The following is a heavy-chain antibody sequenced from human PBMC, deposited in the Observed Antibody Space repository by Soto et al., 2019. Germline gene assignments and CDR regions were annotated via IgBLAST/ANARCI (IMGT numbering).Heavy chain of an antibody. CDR1: GGSISSYY. CDR2: ISYTGST. D-gene: IGHD2-15*01. Sequence: QVQLQESGPGLVKPSETLSLTCTVSGGSISSYYWSWIRQSPGKGLEEIGYISYTGSTNYNPSFKSRVTISVDTSKNQFSLKLSSVTAADTALYYCARQKRWWFDPWGQGTLVTVSS. J-gene: IGHJ5*02. CDR3: ARQKRWWFDP. V-gene: IGHV4-59*08.